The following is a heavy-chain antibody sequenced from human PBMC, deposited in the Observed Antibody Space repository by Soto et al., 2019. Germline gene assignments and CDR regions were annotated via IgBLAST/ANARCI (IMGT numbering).Heavy chain of an antibody. D-gene: IGHD3-22*01. CDR2: ISGSGGST. J-gene: IGHJ3*02. Sequence: GGSLRLSCAASVFTFSSYAMSWVRQAPGKGLEWVSAISGSGGSTYYADSVKGRFTISRDNSKNTLYLQMNSLRAEDTAVYYCAKGSYYYDSSGYYLTRLWDAFDIWGQGTMVTVSS. CDR3: AKGSYYYDSSGYYLTRLWDAFDI. V-gene: IGHV3-23*01. CDR1: VFTFSSYA.